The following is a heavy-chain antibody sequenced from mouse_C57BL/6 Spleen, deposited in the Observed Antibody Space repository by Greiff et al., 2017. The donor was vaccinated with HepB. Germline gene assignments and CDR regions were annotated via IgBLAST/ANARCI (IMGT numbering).Heavy chain of an antibody. V-gene: IGHV1-18*01. Sequence: EVQLQQSGPELVKPGASVKIPCKASGYTFTDYNMDWVKQSHGKSLEWIGDINPNNGGTIYNQKFKGKATLTVDKSSSTAYMELRSLTSEDTAVYYCARSIYYDYDVGYFDVWGTRTTVTVSS. CDR1: GYTFTDYN. CDR2: INPNNGGT. D-gene: IGHD2-4*01. J-gene: IGHJ1*03. CDR3: ARSIYYDYDVGYFDV.